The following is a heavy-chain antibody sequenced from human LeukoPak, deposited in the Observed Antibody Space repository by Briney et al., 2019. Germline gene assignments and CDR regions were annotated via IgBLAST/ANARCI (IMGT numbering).Heavy chain of an antibody. D-gene: IGHD5-24*01. J-gene: IGHJ4*02. V-gene: IGHV5-51*01. CDR1: GYSFSTYW. Sequence: GESLKISCKGSGYSFSTYWIGWVRQIPGKGLEWMGIIYPLDFDTRYSLSLHSQVTISADKSISTAYLQWSSLKASDTAMYYCARHTSYGSDFWGQGTLVTVSS. CDR3: ARHTSYGSDF. CDR2: IYPLDFDT.